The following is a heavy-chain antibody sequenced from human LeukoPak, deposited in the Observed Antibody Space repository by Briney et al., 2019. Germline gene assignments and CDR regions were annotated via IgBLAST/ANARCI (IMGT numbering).Heavy chain of an antibody. CDR3: AREDCSGGSCYPPRGPLDY. J-gene: IGHJ6*04. CDR1: GDSVSSNSAA. CDR2: TYYRSKWYN. Sequence: SQTLSLTCAISGDSVSSNSAAWHWIRQSPSRGLEWLGRTYYRSKWYNDYAVSVKSRITINPDTSKNQFSLQLNSVTPEDTAVYYCAREDCSGGSCYPPRGPLDYWGKGTTVTVSS. D-gene: IGHD2-15*01. V-gene: IGHV6-1*01.